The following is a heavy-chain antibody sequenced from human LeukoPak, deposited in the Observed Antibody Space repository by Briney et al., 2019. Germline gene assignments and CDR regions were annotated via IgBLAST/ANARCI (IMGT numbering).Heavy chain of an antibody. CDR3: ASLNVLRFLEWSPDAFDI. D-gene: IGHD3-3*01. CDR2: ISSSSSTI. J-gene: IGHJ3*02. CDR1: GFTFSSYS. Sequence: GGSLRLSCAASGFTFSSYSMNWVRQAPGKGLEWVPYISSSSSTIYYADSVKGRFTISRDNAKNSLYLQMNSLRAEDTAVYYCASLNVLRFLEWSPDAFDIWGQGTMVTVSS. V-gene: IGHV3-48*01.